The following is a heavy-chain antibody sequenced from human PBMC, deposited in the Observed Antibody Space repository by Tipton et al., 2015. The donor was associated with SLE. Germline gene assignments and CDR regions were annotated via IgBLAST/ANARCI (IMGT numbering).Heavy chain of an antibody. CDR1: GGSISSHY. J-gene: IGHJ4*02. D-gene: IGHD3-22*01. CDR3: ARANYYDSSGLEN. CDR2: IYYSGSI. V-gene: IGHV4-59*11. Sequence: TLSLTCTVSGGSISSHYWSWIRQPPGKGLEWIGYIYYSGSISYNPSLKSRVTISVDTSKNQFSLKLSSVTAADTAVYYCARANYYDSSGLENWGQGTLVTVSS.